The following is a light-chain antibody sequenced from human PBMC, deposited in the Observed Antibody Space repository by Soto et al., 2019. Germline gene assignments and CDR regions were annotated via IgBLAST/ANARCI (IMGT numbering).Light chain of an antibody. J-gene: IGLJ1*01. CDR3: CSYAGSRTSLYV. V-gene: IGLV2-23*02. CDR1: SGDVGSYKF. CDR2: EVS. Sequence: QCALTQPASVSGSPGQSITISCTGTSGDVGSYKFVSWYQQHPGKDPKLIIYEVSKRPSGVSNRFSGSKSGNTASLTVSGLQSEDEADYYCCSYAGSRTSLYVFGTGTKLTVL.